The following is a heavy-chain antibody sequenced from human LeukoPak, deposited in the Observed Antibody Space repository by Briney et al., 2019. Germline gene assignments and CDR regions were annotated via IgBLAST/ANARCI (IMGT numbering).Heavy chain of an antibody. CDR1: GFTFGDYA. CDR3: ARDRSGYANDAFDF. Sequence: GGSLRLSCAASGFTFGDYAMHWVRQAPGKGLEWVAVLSYGGTNKYYADSVKGRFTISRDNSKNTMFLQMNSLRAEDTAVYHCARDRSGYANDAFDFWGQGTMVTVSS. V-gene: IGHV3-30-3*01. D-gene: IGHD3-3*01. CDR2: LSYGGTNK. J-gene: IGHJ3*01.